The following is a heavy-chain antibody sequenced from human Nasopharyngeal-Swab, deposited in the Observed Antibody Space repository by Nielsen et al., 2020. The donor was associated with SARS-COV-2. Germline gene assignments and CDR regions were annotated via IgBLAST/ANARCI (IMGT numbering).Heavy chain of an antibody. Sequence: GGSLRLSCAASGFTFSSYGMHWVGQAPGKGLEWVAVISYDGSNKYYADSVKGRFTISRDNSKNTLYLQMNSLRAEDTAVYYCAKDWGYKSDYYYYMDVWGKGTTVTVSS. D-gene: IGHD5-18*01. J-gene: IGHJ6*03. CDR2: ISYDGSNK. CDR1: GFTFSSYG. CDR3: AKDWGYKSDYYYYMDV. V-gene: IGHV3-30*18.